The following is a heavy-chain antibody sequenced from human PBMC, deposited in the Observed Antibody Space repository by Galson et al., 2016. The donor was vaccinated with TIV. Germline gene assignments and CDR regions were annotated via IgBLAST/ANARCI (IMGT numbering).Heavy chain of an antibody. CDR3: ARYSGRFYAMDV. V-gene: IGHV1-18*04. J-gene: IGHJ6*02. D-gene: IGHD1-26*01. Sequence: SVKVSCKASGYTFTSYGISWVRQAPGQGLEWMGWISTYNGNTNYAQKLQGRVSMTTDTSTSTAYMELRGLRSDDTAVYYCARYSGRFYAMDVWGQGTSVIVSS. CDR1: GYTFTSYG. CDR2: ISTYNGNT.